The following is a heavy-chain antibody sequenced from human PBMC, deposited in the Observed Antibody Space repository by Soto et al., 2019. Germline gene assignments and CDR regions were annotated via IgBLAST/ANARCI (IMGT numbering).Heavy chain of an antibody. CDR2: IWYDGSNK. CDR3: ARDWGLYCSSTICYTYGY. J-gene: IGHJ4*02. D-gene: IGHD2-2*02. CDR1: GFTFSSYG. Sequence: GGSLRLSCAASGFTFSSYGMHWVRQAPGKGLEWVAVIWYDGSNKYYADSVKGRFTISRDNSKNTLYLQMNSLRAEDTAVYYCARDWGLYCSSTICYTYGYWGQGTLVTVSS. V-gene: IGHV3-33*01.